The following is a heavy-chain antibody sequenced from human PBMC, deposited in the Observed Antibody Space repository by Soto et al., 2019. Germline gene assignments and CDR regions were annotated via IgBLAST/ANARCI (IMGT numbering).Heavy chain of an antibody. Sequence: PGVSLRLSCADSGFTFSTYALSWVRQAPGEGLEWVSAINERGGSTYYADSVKGRFTISRDNSKNTLYLQMKSLRAEDTALYYCAKDKSGTTAFDIWGQGTMVTV. V-gene: IGHV3-23*01. CDR3: AKDKSGTTAFDI. CDR2: INERGGST. J-gene: IGHJ3*02. D-gene: IGHD1-1*01. CDR1: GFTFSTYA.